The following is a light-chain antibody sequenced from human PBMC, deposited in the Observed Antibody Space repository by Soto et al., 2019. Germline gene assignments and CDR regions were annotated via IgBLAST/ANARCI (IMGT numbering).Light chain of an antibody. J-gene: IGKJ4*01. Sequence: IQLTQSPSSLSASVGDRVTITCRASQGISSFLAWYQQKPGKAPKLLIYAASTLQSGVPSRFSGSGSGTDFTLTISSLQPEDFATYYCLQHNSHPLTFGGGTKVELK. CDR2: AAS. CDR3: LQHNSHPLT. V-gene: IGKV1-9*01. CDR1: QGISSF.